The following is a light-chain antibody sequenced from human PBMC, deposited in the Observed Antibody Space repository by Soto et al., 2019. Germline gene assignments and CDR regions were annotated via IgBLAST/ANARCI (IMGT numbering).Light chain of an antibody. J-gene: IGLJ3*02. CDR2: EVS. Sequence: QAVVTQPPSVSGSPGQSVTISCTGTSSDVGSYNRVSWYQQPPGTAPKLMIYEVSNRPSGVPDRFSGSKSGNTASLTISGLQAEDEADYYCSLYTSSSTWVFGGGTKVTVL. CDR1: SSDVGSYNR. CDR3: SLYTSSSTWV. V-gene: IGLV2-18*01.